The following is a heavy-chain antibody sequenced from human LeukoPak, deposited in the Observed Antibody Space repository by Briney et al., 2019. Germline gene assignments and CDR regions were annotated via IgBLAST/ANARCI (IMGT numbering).Heavy chain of an antibody. CDR1: GFTVSSNY. CDR3: VRERNGYYSRHFDY. D-gene: IGHD3-22*01. J-gene: IGHJ4*02. Sequence: GGSLRLSCAASGFTVSSNYMSWVRQAPGKGLEWVSVIYSGGSTYYADSVKGRFTISRDNSKNTLYLQMNSLRAEDTAVYYCVRERNGYYSRHFDYWGQGTLVTVSS. V-gene: IGHV3-53*01. CDR2: IYSGGST.